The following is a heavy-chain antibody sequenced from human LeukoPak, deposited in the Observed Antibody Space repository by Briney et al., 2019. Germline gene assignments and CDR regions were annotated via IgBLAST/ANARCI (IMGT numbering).Heavy chain of an antibody. CDR1: GGTFSSYA. CDR2: IIPIFGTA. D-gene: IGHD2-15*01. J-gene: IGHJ5*02. CDR3: ARRRRGGFWFDP. Sequence: SVKVSFKASGGTFSSYAISWVRQAPGQGLEWIGGIIPIFGTANYAQKFQGRVTITTDESTSTAYMELSSLRSEDTAVYYCARRRRGGFWFDPWGQGTLVTVSS. V-gene: IGHV1-69*05.